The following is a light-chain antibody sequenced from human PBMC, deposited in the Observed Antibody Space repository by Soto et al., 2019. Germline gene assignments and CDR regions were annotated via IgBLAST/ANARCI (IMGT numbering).Light chain of an antibody. CDR1: QSVNNNQ. V-gene: IGKV3-20*01. J-gene: IGKJ2*01. CDR2: RAS. Sequence: EIVLTQSPGTLSLSPGERATLSCRASQSVNNNQLAWYQHKPGQAPRLLIYRASSRATGIPDRFSGSGSGTDFTLTISRLEPEDFAVYYCQQYGSISRYTFGQGTKLEIK. CDR3: QQYGSISRYT.